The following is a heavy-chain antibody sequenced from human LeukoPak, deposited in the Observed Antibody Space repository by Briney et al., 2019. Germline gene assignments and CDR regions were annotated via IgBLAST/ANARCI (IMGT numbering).Heavy chain of an antibody. D-gene: IGHD3-10*01. CDR3: ARLPPLWFGELLSYYFDY. CDR1: GFTFDDHG. CDR2: ISWSSGII. V-gene: IGHV3-9*01. Sequence: GGSLRLSCAASGFTFDDHGMHWVRQAPGKGLEWVSGISWSSGIIGYVDSVKGRFTISRDNAKKSLYLQMNRLRVEDTAVYYCARLPPLWFGELLSYYFDYWGQGTLVTVYS. J-gene: IGHJ4*02.